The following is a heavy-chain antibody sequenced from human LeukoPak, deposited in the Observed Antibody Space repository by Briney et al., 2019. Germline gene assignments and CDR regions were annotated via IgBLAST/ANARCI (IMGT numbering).Heavy chain of an antibody. Sequence: PGGSLRVSCEASEFTMNHNYMNLVRQAPGKGLEWVSSISSSSSYIYYADSVKGRFTISRDNAKNSLYLQMNSLRVEDTAVYYCARDRTGDFDYWGQGTLVTVSS. V-gene: IGHV3-21*01. CDR1: EFTMNHNY. CDR3: ARDRTGDFDY. CDR2: ISSSSSYI. J-gene: IGHJ4*02.